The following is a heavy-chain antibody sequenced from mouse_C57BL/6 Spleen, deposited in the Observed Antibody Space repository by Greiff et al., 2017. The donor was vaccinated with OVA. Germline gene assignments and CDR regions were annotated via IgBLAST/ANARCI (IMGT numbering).Heavy chain of an antibody. CDR2: IWSGGST. J-gene: IGHJ4*01. CDR1: GFSFTSYG. D-gene: IGHD2-4*01. Sequence: VHLVESGPGLVQPSQSLSITCTVSGFSFTSYGVHWVRQSPGKGLEWLGVIWSGGSTDYNAAFISRLSISKDNSKSQVFFKMNSLQADDTAIYYCARIYYDYDEGYYYAMDYWGQGTSVTVSS. CDR3: ARIYYDYDEGYYYAMDY. V-gene: IGHV2-2*01.